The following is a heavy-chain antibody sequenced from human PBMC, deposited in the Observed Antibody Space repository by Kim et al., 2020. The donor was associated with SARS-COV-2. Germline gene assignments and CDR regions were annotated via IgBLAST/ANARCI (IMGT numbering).Heavy chain of an antibody. J-gene: IGHJ2*01. CDR1: GYTFTVYG. D-gene: IGHD1-1*01. CDR3: ARGLIGYPYWYFDL. Sequence: ASVKVSCKASGYTFTVYGLNWVRQAPGQGLEWMGWINTNTGNPTYAQGFTGWFVFSLDTSVSTAYLQISSLTTEDTAGYYCARGLIGYPYWYFDLWGRGTLVTVPS. V-gene: IGHV7-4-1*02. CDR2: INTNTGNP.